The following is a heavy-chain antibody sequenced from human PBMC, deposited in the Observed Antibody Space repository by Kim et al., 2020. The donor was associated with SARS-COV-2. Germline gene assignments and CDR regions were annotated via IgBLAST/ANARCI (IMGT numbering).Heavy chain of an antibody. D-gene: IGHD6-19*01. CDR3: ARVHRRVAVAGKGPSRWYYYYGMDV. CDR1: GGSFSGYY. CDR2: INHSGST. Sequence: SETLSLTCAVYGGSFSGYYWSWIRQPPGKGLEWIGEINHSGSTNYNPSLKSRVTISVDTSKNQFSLKLSSVTAADTAVYYCARVHRRVAVAGKGPSRWYYYYGMDVWGQGTTVTVSS. J-gene: IGHJ6*02. V-gene: IGHV4-34*01.